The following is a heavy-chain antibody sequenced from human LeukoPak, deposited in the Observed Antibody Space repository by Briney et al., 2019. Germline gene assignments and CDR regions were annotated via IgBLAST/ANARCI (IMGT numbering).Heavy chain of an antibody. Sequence: SQTLSLTCTVSGGISSGSYYWSWIRQPAGKGLEWIGRIYTSGSTNYNPSLKSRVTISVDTSKNQFSLNLSSVTAADTAVYYCARGRDGYNNFDYWGQGTLVTVSS. CDR1: GGISSGSYY. CDR3: ARGRDGYNNFDY. D-gene: IGHD5-24*01. J-gene: IGHJ4*02. CDR2: IYTSGST. V-gene: IGHV4-61*02.